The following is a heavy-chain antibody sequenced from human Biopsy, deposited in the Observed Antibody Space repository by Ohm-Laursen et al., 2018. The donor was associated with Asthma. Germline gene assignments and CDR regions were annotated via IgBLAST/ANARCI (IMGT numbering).Heavy chain of an antibody. CDR3: ARDLRSDNWNPWGMDV. J-gene: IGHJ6*02. Sequence: SLRLSCAASGFTSSDYDMHWVRQAPGKGLEWAAVISYDGTNKDYADSVKGRFTFSRDNSQNTLSLEMNSLRVEDTAVYYCARDLRSDNWNPWGMDVWGLGTTVTVAS. V-gene: IGHV3-30-3*01. CDR1: GFTSSDYD. CDR2: ISYDGTNK. D-gene: IGHD1-20*01.